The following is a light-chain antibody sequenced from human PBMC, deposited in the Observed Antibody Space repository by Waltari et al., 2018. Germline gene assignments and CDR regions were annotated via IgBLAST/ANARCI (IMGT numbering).Light chain of an antibody. Sequence: DIVMTQSPDSLAVSLGERATTNCKSSQSVLYSSNNKNYLAWYQQQPGHPPKLVIYWASTRESGVPDRFSGSGSGTDFTLTISSLQAEDVAVYYCQQYYTTPLTFGPGTKVDIK. V-gene: IGKV4-1*01. J-gene: IGKJ3*01. CDR1: QSVLYSSNNKNY. CDR3: QQYYTTPLT. CDR2: WAS.